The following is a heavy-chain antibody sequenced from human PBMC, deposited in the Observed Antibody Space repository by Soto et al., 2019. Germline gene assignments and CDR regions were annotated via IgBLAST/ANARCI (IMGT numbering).Heavy chain of an antibody. CDR2: IYSGGST. D-gene: IGHD6-25*01. V-gene: IGHV3-53*01. Sequence: AWSLGLGCAASGVTVSINDMSWFRQAPGKGLEWVSVIYSGGSTYYADSVKGRFTISRDNSKNTLYLQMNSLRAEDTAVYYCARDLGSARALDIWGPGTTVTV. CDR3: ARDLGSARALDI. J-gene: IGHJ3*02. CDR1: GVTVSIND.